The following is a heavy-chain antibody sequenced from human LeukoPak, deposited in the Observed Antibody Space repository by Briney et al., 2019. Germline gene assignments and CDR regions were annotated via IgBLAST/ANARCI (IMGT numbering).Heavy chain of an antibody. CDR2: FDPEDDET. CDR1: GYSLTELS. J-gene: IGHJ4*02. CDR3: ATDLATVIHKDDY. D-gene: IGHD4-17*01. V-gene: IGHV1-24*01. Sequence: ASVKVSCKVSGYSLTELSMHWVRQAPGKGLEWMGGFDPEDDETIYAQKFQGRVTMTEDTSTDTAYMELSSLRSEDTAVYYCATDLATVIHKDDYWGQGTLVTVSS.